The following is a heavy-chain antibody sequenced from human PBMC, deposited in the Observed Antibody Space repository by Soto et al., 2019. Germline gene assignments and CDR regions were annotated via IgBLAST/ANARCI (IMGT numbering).Heavy chain of an antibody. Sequence: QVQLVQSGAAVRKPGASVKVSCTASGYTFSTSGMSWLRQAPGQGLEWMGWISTYNGDTNDAPKFQDRVTMTSDTSTSTVYMELRSLRSDDTAVYYCARAGAAPYYYYGMDVWGQGTRVTVSS. V-gene: IGHV1-18*01. D-gene: IGHD2-15*01. CDR2: ISTYNGDT. CDR1: GYTFSTSG. J-gene: IGHJ6*02. CDR3: ARAGAAPYYYYGMDV.